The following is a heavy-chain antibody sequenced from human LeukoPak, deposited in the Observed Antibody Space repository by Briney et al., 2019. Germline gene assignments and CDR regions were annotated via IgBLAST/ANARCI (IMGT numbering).Heavy chain of an antibody. CDR1: GYTFTSYY. CDR3: ARDHSSSWGWNWFDP. CDR2: INPSGGST. J-gene: IGHJ5*02. Sequence: GSVKVSCKASGYTFTSYYMHWVRQAPGQGLEWMGIINPSGGSTSYAQKFQGRVTMTRDTSTSTVYTELSSLRSEDTAVYYCARDHSSSWGWNWFDPWGQGTLVTVSS. D-gene: IGHD6-13*01. V-gene: IGHV1-46*01.